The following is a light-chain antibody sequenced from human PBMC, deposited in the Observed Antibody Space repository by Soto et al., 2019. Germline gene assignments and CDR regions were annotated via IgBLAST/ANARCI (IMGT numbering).Light chain of an antibody. V-gene: IGKV1-5*03. CDR1: QSISSW. J-gene: IGKJ2*01. CDR3: QQYNSYSYT. CDR2: KAS. Sequence: DIQMIQSPSTLSASVGDRVTITCRGSQSISSWLAWYQHIPGKAPKLLIYKASSLQSGVPSRFSGSGSGTEFTLTISSLQPDDFATYYCQQYNSYSYTFGQGTKLEIK.